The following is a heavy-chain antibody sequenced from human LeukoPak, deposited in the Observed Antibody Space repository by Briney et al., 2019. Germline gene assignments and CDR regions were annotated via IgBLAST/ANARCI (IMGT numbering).Heavy chain of an antibody. J-gene: IGHJ4*02. CDR3: AKDMITFGGVIPLVDY. V-gene: IGHV3-9*02. D-gene: IGHD3-16*02. CDR1: GFTSDDYA. CDR2: ISWNSGSI. Sequence: GRSLRLSCAASGFTSDDYAMHWVRQAPGKGLEWVSGISWNSGSIGYADSVKGRFTISRDNAKNSLYLQMNSLRAEDTALYYCAKDMITFGGVIPLVDYWGQGTLVTVSS.